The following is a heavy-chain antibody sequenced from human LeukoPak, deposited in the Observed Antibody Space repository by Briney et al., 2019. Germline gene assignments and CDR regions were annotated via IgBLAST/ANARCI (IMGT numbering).Heavy chain of an antibody. Sequence: ASVKVSCKASGYTFTGYYMHWVRQAPGQGLEWMGWINPNSGGTNYAQKFQGRVTMIRDTSISTAYMELSRLRSDDTAVYYCASVGAIVATGLEAFDIWGQGTMVTVSS. V-gene: IGHV1-2*02. CDR3: ASVGAIVATGLEAFDI. CDR2: INPNSGGT. D-gene: IGHD5-12*01. J-gene: IGHJ3*02. CDR1: GYTFTGYY.